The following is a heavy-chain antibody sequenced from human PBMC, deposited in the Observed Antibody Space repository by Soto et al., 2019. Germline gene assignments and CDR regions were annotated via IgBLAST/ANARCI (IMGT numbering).Heavy chain of an antibody. CDR2: TYCRSKWYY. CDR1: GDSVSSNRAG. V-gene: IGHV6-1*01. J-gene: IGHJ4*01. CDR3: ARGEQYSGRIFDY. D-gene: IGHD1-26*01. Sequence: SQTLSLTCAITGDSVSSNRAGWSWVRQSPSRGLEWLGRTYCRSKWYYEYAVSVRGRITINPDTSKNQYSLQLNSVTPEDTAVYFCARGEQYSGRIFDYWGQGTLVTV.